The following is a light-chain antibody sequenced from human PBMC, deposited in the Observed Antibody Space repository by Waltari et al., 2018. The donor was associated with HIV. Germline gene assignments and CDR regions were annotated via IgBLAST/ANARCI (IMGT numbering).Light chain of an antibody. J-gene: IGLJ3*02. V-gene: IGLV8-61*01. Sequence: QTVVTQEPSFSVSPGGTVTLTCGLRSGSVSTSYYPSWYQQTPGQAPRTLIYSTNTRSSGVPYRFSGSILGNKAALTITGAQADDESDYYCVLYMGSGIWVFGGGTKLTVL. CDR2: STN. CDR1: SGSVSTSYY. CDR3: VLYMGSGIWV.